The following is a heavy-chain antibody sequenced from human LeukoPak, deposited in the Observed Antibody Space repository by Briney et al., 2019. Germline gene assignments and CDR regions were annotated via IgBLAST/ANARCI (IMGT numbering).Heavy chain of an antibody. D-gene: IGHD3-22*01. J-gene: IGHJ4*02. Sequence: GGSLRLSCAASGFTFSDYYMSWIRQAPGKGLEWVSYISSSGSTIYYADSVKGRFTISRDNAKNSLSLQMNSLRAEDTAVYHCARWAFYYYDTSGSYYFDHWGQGTLVTVSS. V-gene: IGHV3-11*04. CDR1: GFTFSDYY. CDR3: ARWAFYYYDTSGSYYFDH. CDR2: ISSSGSTI.